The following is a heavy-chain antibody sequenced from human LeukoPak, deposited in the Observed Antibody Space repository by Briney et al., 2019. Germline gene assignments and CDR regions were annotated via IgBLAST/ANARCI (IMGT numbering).Heavy chain of an antibody. Sequence: GGSLRLSCAASGFTLSSYWMSWVRQAPGKGLEWVANIKQDGSEKYYVDSVKGRFTISRDNAKNSLHLQMNSLRAEDTAVYYCARIGSSRYSPFDYWGQGTLVTVSS. CDR2: IKQDGSEK. D-gene: IGHD6-13*01. CDR1: GFTLSSYW. J-gene: IGHJ4*02. CDR3: ARIGSSRYSPFDY. V-gene: IGHV3-7*01.